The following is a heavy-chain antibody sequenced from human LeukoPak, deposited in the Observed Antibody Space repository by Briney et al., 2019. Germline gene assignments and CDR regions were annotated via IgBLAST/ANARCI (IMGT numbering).Heavy chain of an antibody. CDR2: ISGSGGST. J-gene: IGHJ4*02. CDR1: GFTFSSYA. D-gene: IGHD6-19*01. V-gene: IGHV3-23*01. Sequence: GGSLRLSCAASGFTFSSYAMSWVRQAPGKGLEWVSAISGSGGSTYYADSVKGRFTISRDNSKNTLYLQMNGLRAEDTAVYYCAKDLGIAVADHNFDYWGQGTLVTVSS. CDR3: AKDLGIAVADHNFDY.